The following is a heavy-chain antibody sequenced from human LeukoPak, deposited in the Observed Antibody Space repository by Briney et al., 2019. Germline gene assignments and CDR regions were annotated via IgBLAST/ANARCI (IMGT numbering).Heavy chain of an antibody. CDR2: ISGSGGST. CDR1: GFTFSSYA. Sequence: GGSLRLSCAASGFTFSSYAMSWVRQAPGKGLEWVSAISGSGGSTYYADSVKGRFTISRGNSKNTLYLQMNSLRAEDTAVYYCALLMGVGRYFDYWGQGTLATVSS. D-gene: IGHD3-10*01. V-gene: IGHV3-23*01. J-gene: IGHJ4*02. CDR3: ALLMGVGRYFDY.